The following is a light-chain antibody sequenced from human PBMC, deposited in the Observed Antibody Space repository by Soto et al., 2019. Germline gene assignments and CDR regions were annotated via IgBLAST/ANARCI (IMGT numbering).Light chain of an antibody. J-gene: IGLJ1*01. CDR2: DIN. Sequence: QSVLTQPASVSGSPGQSITICGSGTSRDVGNYIFVSWYRQHPGKAPKLMIYDINNRPSGVSTRFSASKSGNTASPTISGLQAEDEADYYCVSYTTSASYVFXTGTKVTGL. V-gene: IGLV2-14*01. CDR1: SRDVGNYIF. CDR3: VSYTTSASYV.